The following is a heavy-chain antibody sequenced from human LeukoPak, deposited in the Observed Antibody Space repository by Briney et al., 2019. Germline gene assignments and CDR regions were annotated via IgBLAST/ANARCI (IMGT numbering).Heavy chain of an antibody. V-gene: IGHV5-51*01. Sequence: GESLKISCKGSGYSFTSYWIGWVRQMPGKGLEWMGIIYPGDSDTRYSPSFQGQVTISADKSISTAYLQWSSLKASDTAMYYCARQGGTAAGRPNFDYWGQGTLVTVYS. D-gene: IGHD6-13*01. CDR3: ARQGGTAAGRPNFDY. CDR1: GYSFTSYW. J-gene: IGHJ4*02. CDR2: IYPGDSDT.